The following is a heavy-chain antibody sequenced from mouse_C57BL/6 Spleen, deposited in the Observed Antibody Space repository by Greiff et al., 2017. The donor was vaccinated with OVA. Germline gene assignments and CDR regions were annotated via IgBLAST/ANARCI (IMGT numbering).Heavy chain of an antibody. V-gene: IGHV2-6*03. J-gene: IGHJ4*01. CDR1: GFSLTSYG. D-gene: IGHD2-1*01. Sequence: QVQLKESGPGLVAPSQSLSITCTVSGFSLTSYGVHWVRQPPGKGLEWLVVIWSDGSTTYNSALKSRLSISKDNPKSQVFLNNNSLQTDDTAMYYCARSYGNPPLMDYWGQGTSVTVSS. CDR3: ARSYGNPPLMDY. CDR2: IWSDGST.